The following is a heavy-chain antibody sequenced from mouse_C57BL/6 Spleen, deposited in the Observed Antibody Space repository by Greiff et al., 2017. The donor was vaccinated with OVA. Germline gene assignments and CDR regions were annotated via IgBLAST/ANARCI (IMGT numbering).Heavy chain of an antibody. D-gene: IGHD1-1*01. J-gene: IGHJ3*01. CDR3: ARNYGSSYVWFAY. Sequence: QVQLQQSGPELVKPGASVKISCKASGYSFTSYYIHWVKQRPGQGLEWIGWIYPGSGNTKYNEKFKGKATLTADTSSSTAYMQLSSLTSEDSAVYYCARNYGSSYVWFAYWGQGTLVTVSA. CDR2: IYPGSGNT. CDR1: GYSFTSYY. V-gene: IGHV1-66*01.